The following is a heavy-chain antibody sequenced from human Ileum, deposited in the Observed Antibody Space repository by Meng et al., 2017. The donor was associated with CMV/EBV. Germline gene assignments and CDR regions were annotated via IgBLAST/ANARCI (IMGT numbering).Heavy chain of an antibody. CDR3: AGYSSSNAFDM. D-gene: IGHD6-13*01. Sequence: GGSLRLSCAASGFTFSSYEMNWVRQAPGKGLEWVSYLSSSGRNIYYADSVKGRFTISRDIAKNSLFLQMNSLRAEDTAVYYCAGYSSSNAFDMWGQGTMVTVSS. CDR2: LSSSGRNI. CDR1: GFTFSSYE. J-gene: IGHJ3*02. V-gene: IGHV3-48*03.